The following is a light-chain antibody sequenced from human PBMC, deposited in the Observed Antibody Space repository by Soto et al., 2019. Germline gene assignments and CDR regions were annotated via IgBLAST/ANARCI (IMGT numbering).Light chain of an antibody. CDR3: QQTFSSPLT. CDR2: AAS. V-gene: IGKV1-39*01. CDR1: QSINNY. J-gene: IGKJ4*01. Sequence: DNQMTQSASSRSASLGDRVTITCQASQSINNYLSWYQQKSGKAPDRLIFAASTLASGVPSRFSGSGSGTNFTLPISGLQPEDFATYFCQQTFSSPLTFGGGTKVDIK.